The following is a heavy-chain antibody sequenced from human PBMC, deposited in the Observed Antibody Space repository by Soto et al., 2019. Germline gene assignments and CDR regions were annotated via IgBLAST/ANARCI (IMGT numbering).Heavy chain of an antibody. CDR2: INHSGST. Sequence: SETLSLTCAVYGGSFSGYYWSWIRQPPGKGLVWIGEINHSGSTNYNPSLKSRVTISVDTSKNQFSLKLSSVTAADTAVYYCARGVIVVVPAAIEYYYYYGMDVWGQGTTVTVSS. J-gene: IGHJ6*02. CDR1: GGSFSGYY. CDR3: ARGVIVVVPAAIEYYYYYGMDV. D-gene: IGHD2-2*01. V-gene: IGHV4-34*01.